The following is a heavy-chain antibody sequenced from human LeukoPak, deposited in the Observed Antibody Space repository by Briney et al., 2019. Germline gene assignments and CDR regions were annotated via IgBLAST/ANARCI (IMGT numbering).Heavy chain of an antibody. J-gene: IGHJ6*03. CDR1: GFTFSSYA. D-gene: IGHD3-3*01. CDR3: AKAPQSKIFGVVIRNYYYMDV. CDR2: ISGSGGST. Sequence: GGSLRLSCAASGFTFSSYAMSWVRQAPGKGLEWVSAISGSGGSTYYADSVKGRFTISRDNSKNTLYLQMNSLRAEDTAVYYCAKAPQSKIFGVVIRNYYYMDVWGKGTTVTVSS. V-gene: IGHV3-23*01.